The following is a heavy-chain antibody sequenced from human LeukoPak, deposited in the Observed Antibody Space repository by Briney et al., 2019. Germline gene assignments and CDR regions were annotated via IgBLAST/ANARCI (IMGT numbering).Heavy chain of an antibody. CDR3: AKDGEWTFDI. D-gene: IGHD3-3*01. Sequence: GGSLRLSCAASGFTFSISGMHWVRQAPGEGLEWVAFIGRDRSTKYYADSAKGRFTISGDSSYNTAFLQMNSLGAEDTAIYYCAKDGEWTFDIWGQGTMVTVSS. CDR1: GFTFSISG. V-gene: IGHV3-30*02. CDR2: IGRDRSTK. J-gene: IGHJ3*02.